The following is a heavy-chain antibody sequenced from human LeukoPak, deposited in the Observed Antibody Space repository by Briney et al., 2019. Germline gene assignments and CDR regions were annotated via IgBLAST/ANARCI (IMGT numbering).Heavy chain of an antibody. CDR3: AHSSGWKGVDY. D-gene: IGHD6-19*01. V-gene: IGHV6-1*01. Sequence: SQTLSLTCAISGDSVSNNIAAWNWIRLSPSRGLEWLGRTWYRSKWYNDYAVSVKSRITITPDTSKNQFSLQLSSVTPEDTAVYYCAHSSGWKGVDYWGQGTLVTVSS. J-gene: IGHJ4*02. CDR2: TWYRSKWYN. CDR1: GDSVSNNIAA.